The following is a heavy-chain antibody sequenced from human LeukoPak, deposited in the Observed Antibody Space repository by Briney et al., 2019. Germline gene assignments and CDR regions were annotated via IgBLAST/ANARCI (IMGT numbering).Heavy chain of an antibody. V-gene: IGHV3-30*04. CDR3: AKVYGDYVTYYFDY. CDR2: ISYDGSNK. D-gene: IGHD4-17*01. Sequence: GGSLRLSCAASGFTFSSYAMHWVRQAPGKGLEWVAVISYDGSNKYYADSVKGRFTISRDNSKNTLYLQMNSLRAEDTAVYYCAKVYGDYVTYYFDYWGQGTLVTVSS. CDR1: GFTFSSYA. J-gene: IGHJ4*02.